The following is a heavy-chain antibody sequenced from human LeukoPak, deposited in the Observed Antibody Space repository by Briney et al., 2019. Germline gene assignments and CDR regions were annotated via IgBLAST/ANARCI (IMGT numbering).Heavy chain of an antibody. CDR1: AYSISSDDY. D-gene: IGHD2-21*02. J-gene: IGHJ3*02. Sequence: PSETLSLTCTVSAYSISSDDYWGWIRQSPGKGLEWIGSVYHSGSTYYNPSLESRVTISADTSKNQFSLKMTSVTAADTAVYYCARRNYGDSGDVFDIWGQGTMVTVSS. V-gene: IGHV4-38-2*02. CDR3: ARRNYGDSGDVFDI. CDR2: VYHSGST.